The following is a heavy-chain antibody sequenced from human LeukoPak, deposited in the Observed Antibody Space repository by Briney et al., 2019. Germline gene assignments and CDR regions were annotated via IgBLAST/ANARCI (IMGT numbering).Heavy chain of an antibody. J-gene: IGHJ6*03. CDR2: IYYSGST. CDR3: ARGEYYYDSSGGSYYYYMDV. CDR1: GGSISSYY. Sequence: SETLSLTCTVSGGSISSYYWGWIRQPPGKGLEWIGSIYYSGSTYYNPSLKSRVTISVDTSKNQFSLKLSSVAAADTAVYYCARGEYYYDSSGGSYYYYMDVWGKGTTVTVSS. D-gene: IGHD3-22*01. V-gene: IGHV4-39*07.